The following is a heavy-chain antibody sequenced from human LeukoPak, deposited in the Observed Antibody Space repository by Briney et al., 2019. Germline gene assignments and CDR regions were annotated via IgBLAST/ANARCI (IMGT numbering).Heavy chain of an antibody. CDR2: ISSSSSYI. V-gene: IGHV3-21*04. Sequence: GGSLRLSCAASGFTFSSYSMNWVRQAPGKGLEWVSSISSSSSYIYYADSVKGRFTISRDNAKNSLYLQMNSLRADDTAVYYCARDLIYYGSGSSAYWGQGTLVTVSS. CDR3: ARDLIYYGSGSSAY. D-gene: IGHD3-10*01. CDR1: GFTFSSYS. J-gene: IGHJ4*02.